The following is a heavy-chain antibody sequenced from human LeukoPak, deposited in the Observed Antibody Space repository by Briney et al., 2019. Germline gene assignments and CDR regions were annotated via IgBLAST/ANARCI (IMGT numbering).Heavy chain of an antibody. CDR2: ISGSGGST. D-gene: IGHD2-2*01. CDR1: GFTFSSYA. Sequence: PGGSLRLSCAASGFTFSSYAMSWVRQAPGKGLEWVSAISGSGGSTYYADSVKGRFTTSRDNSKNTLYLQMNSLRAEDTAVYYCAKDSHTSLLSNWFDPWGQGTLVTVSS. CDR3: AKDSHTSLLSNWFDP. V-gene: IGHV3-23*01. J-gene: IGHJ5*02.